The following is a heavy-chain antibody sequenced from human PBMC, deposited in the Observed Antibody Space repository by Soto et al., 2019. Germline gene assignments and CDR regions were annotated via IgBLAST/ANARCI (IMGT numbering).Heavy chain of an antibody. Sequence: PGGSLRRSCVASGITFRSRAMSWVRHAPGEGLEWVSTTTDTDGDRKYADSVRGRFTISRDNSKSTLYLQMNSLRAEDTAVYYCAKARLGIAAAGTAFDYWGQGTLVTVSS. CDR2: TTDTDGDR. D-gene: IGHD6-13*01. CDR3: AKARLGIAAAGTAFDY. J-gene: IGHJ4*02. CDR1: GITFRSRA. V-gene: IGHV3-23*01.